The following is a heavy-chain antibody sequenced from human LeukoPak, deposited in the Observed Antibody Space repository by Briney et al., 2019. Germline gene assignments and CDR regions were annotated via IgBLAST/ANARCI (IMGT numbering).Heavy chain of an antibody. CDR2: INPDGGST. J-gene: IGHJ4*02. CDR3: ARAPRNSSTMLDY. V-gene: IGHV1-46*01. D-gene: IGHD6-13*01. Sequence: GASVKVSCKASGYTFTSYWIQWVRQAPGQGLEWMGLINPDGGSTAYAHRFQGRVTMTRVTSTSTVYMDLSSLRSEDTAVYYCARAPRNSSTMLDYWGQGTLVTVSS. CDR1: GYTFTSYW.